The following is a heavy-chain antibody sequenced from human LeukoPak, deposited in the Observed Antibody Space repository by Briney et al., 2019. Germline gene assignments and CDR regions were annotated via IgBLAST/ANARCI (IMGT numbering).Heavy chain of an antibody. D-gene: IGHD2-21*02. CDR1: GFTFSSYW. CDR3: ARGGHCGGDCEWYDY. J-gene: IGHJ4*02. Sequence: GGSLRLSCAASGFTFSSYWMSWVRQAPGKGLEWVANIKQDGSEKYYVDSVKGRFTTSRDNAKNSLYLQMNSLRAEDTAVYYCARGGHCGGDCEWYDYWGQGTLVTVSS. V-gene: IGHV3-7*01. CDR2: IKQDGSEK.